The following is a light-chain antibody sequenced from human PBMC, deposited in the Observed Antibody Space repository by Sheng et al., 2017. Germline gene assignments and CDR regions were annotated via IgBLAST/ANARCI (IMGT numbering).Light chain of an antibody. J-gene: IGKJ2*01. Sequence: EIVMTQSPASLSVSPGERATLSCRASQSVGSNLAWYQQKPGQAPRLLIDGASTRATGIPARFSGSGSGTEFTLTISSLQSEDFAIYYCQQYNXRPXHFGQG. V-gene: IGKV3-15*01. CDR3: QQYNXRPXH. CDR1: QSVGSN. CDR2: GAS.